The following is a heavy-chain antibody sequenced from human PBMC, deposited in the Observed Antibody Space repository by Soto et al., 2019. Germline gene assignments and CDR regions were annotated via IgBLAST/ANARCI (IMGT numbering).Heavy chain of an antibody. D-gene: IGHD2-2*01. J-gene: IGHJ3*02. V-gene: IGHV4-31*03. Sequence: SETLSLTCTVSGGSISSGGYYWSWIRQHPGKSLEWIGYIYYSGSTYYNPSLKSRVTISVDTSKNQFSLKLSSVTAADTAVYYCARGRYCSSTSCYATPDAFDIWGQGTMVTVSS. CDR3: ARGRYCSSTSCYATPDAFDI. CDR1: GGSISSGGYY. CDR2: IYYSGST.